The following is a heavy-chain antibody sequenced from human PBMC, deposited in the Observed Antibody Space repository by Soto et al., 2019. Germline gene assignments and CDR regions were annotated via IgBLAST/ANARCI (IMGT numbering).Heavy chain of an antibody. CDR1: GFTFTSSA. J-gene: IGHJ1*01. V-gene: IGHV1-58*02. CDR3: AARYKGSPEYFQH. Sequence: SVKVSCKASGFTFTSSAMQWVRQARGQRLEWIGWIVVGSGNTNYAQKFQERVTITRDMSTSTAYMELSSLRSEDTAVYYCAARYKGSPEYFQHWGQGTLVTVSS. CDR2: IVVGSGNT. D-gene: IGHD1-1*01.